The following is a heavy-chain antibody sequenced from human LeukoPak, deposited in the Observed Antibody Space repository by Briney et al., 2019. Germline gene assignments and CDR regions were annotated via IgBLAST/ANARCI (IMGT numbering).Heavy chain of an antibody. CDR1: GYTFTGYY. Sequence: ASVKVSCKASGYTFTGYYMHWVRQAPGQGLEWMGWINPNSGGTNYAQKFQGRVTMTRDTSISTAYMELSRLRSDDMAVYYCARDLGNYYDSSGYYYSRGYYFDYWGQGTLVTVSS. J-gene: IGHJ4*02. D-gene: IGHD3-22*01. CDR3: ARDLGNYYDSSGYYYSRGYYFDY. V-gene: IGHV1-2*02. CDR2: INPNSGGT.